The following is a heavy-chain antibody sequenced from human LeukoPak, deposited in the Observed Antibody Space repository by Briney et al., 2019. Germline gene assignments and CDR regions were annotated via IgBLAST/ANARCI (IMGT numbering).Heavy chain of an antibody. D-gene: IGHD3-22*01. CDR1: GFTFSIYG. V-gene: IGHV3-33*01. J-gene: IGHJ4*02. CDR3: ARDRYYYDSSGYYYDY. Sequence: PGRSLRLSCAASGFTFSIYGKHWVRQAPGKGLEWVAVIWYDGSNKYYADSVKGRFTISRDNSKNTLYLEMNSLRAEDTAVYYCARDRYYYDSSGYYYDYWGQGTLVTVSS. CDR2: IWYDGSNK.